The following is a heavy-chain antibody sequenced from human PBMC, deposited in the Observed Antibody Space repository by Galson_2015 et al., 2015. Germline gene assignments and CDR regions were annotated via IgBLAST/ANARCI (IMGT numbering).Heavy chain of an antibody. Sequence: SLRLSCAASGFTFSSYWMHWVRQAPGKGLEWVGRIKSKTDGGTTDYAAPVKGRFTISRDDSKNTLYLQMNSLKTEDTAVYYCTPYYYDSSGYYSAFEYWGQGTLVTVSS. CDR3: TPYYYDSSGYYSAFEY. V-gene: IGHV3-15*01. J-gene: IGHJ4*02. CDR2: IKSKTDGGTT. CDR1: GFTFSSYW. D-gene: IGHD3-22*01.